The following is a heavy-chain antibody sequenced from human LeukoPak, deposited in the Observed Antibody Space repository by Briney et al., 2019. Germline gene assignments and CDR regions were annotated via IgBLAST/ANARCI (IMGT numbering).Heavy chain of an antibody. D-gene: IGHD3-10*01. V-gene: IGHV4-34*01. CDR1: GGSFSGYY. CDR3: ARLIPAYYYGSGSYRSTNYYYYYMDV. J-gene: IGHJ6*03. Sequence: PSETLSLTCAVYGGSFSGYYWSWIRQPPGKGLEWIGEINHSGSTNYNPSLKSRVTISVDTSKNQFSLKLSSVTAADTAVYYCARLIPAYYYGSGSYRSTNYYYYYMDVWGKGTTVTVSS. CDR2: INHSGST.